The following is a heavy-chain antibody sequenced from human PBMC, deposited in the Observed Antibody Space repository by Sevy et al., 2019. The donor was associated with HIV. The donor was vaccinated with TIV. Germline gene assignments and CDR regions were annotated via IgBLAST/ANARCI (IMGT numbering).Heavy chain of an antibody. Sequence: ASVKVSCKASGGTFSSYAISWVRQAPGQGLEWMGRIIPIFGTANYAQKFQGRVTITADESTSTAYMELSSLRSEDTAVYYCASWGDSSSGGYYWGQGTLVTVS. CDR2: IIPIFGTA. CDR1: GGTFSSYA. CDR3: ASWGDSSSGGYY. J-gene: IGHJ4*02. D-gene: IGHD6-13*01. V-gene: IGHV1-69*13.